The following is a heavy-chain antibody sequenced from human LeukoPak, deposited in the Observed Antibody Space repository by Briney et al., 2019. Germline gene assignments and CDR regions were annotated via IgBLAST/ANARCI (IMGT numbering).Heavy chain of an antibody. J-gene: IGHJ4*02. CDR2: SRNKANSYVA. CDR1: GFTFSDHY. D-gene: IGHD6-13*01. Sequence: GGSLRLSCAASGFTFSDHYMDWFRQAPGKGLQWVGRSRNKANSYVAEYAAPVKGRFTISRDDSKNSVFLQMDSLKTEDPAVYYCARELAAGPSDHWGQGTLVTVSS. V-gene: IGHV3-72*01. CDR3: ARELAAGPSDH.